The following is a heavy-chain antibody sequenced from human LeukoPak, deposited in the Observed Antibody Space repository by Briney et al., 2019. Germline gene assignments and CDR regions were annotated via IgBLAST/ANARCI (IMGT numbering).Heavy chain of an antibody. CDR3: ARGWLRGTYGMDV. V-gene: IGHV1-2*06. Sequence: ASVKASCKASGYTFTGYYMHWVRQAPGQGLEWMGRINPNSGGTNYAQKFQGRVTMTRDTSISTAYMELSRLRSDDTAVYYCARGWLRGTYGMDVWGQGTTVTVSS. CDR1: GYTFTGYY. J-gene: IGHJ6*02. CDR2: INPNSGGT. D-gene: IGHD5-12*01.